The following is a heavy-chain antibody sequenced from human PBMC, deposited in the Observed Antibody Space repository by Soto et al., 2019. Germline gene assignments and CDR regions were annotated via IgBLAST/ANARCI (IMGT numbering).Heavy chain of an antibody. CDR2: ISGSGGST. D-gene: IGHD3-22*01. CDR3: AKDLDYYDSSGYYEGLHWFDP. J-gene: IGHJ5*02. Sequence: PGGSLRLSCAASGFTFSSYAMSWVRQAPGKGLEWVSAISGSGGSTYYADSVKGRFTISRDNSKNTLYLQMNSLRAEDTAVYYCAKDLDYYDSSGYYEGLHWFDPWGQGTLVTVSS. V-gene: IGHV3-23*01. CDR1: GFTFSSYA.